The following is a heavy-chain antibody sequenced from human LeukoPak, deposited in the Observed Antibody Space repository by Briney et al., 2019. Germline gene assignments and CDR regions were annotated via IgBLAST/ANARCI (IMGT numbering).Heavy chain of an antibody. Sequence: SETLSLTCAVYGGPFSGYYWSWIRQPPGKALEWIGEINHSGSTNYNPSLKSRVTISVDTSRNQFSLKLSSVTAADTAVYYCAGRLPAAMVHYYYYGLDVWGQGTTVTVSS. CDR3: AGRLPAAMVHYYYYGLDV. D-gene: IGHD2-2*01. CDR2: INHSGST. V-gene: IGHV4-34*01. J-gene: IGHJ6*02. CDR1: GGPFSGYY.